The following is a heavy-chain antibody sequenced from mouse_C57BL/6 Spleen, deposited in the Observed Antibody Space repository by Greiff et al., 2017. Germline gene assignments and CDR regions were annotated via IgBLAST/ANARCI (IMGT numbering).Heavy chain of an antibody. Sequence: QVQLQQSGPGLVQPSQSLSITCTVSGFSLTSYGVHWVRQSPGKGLEWLGVIWSGGSTDYNAAFISRLSISKDNSKSQVFFKMNSQQANNTAIYYGARNDDYAAERYWYFDVWGTGTTVTVSS. CDR1: GFSLTSYG. J-gene: IGHJ1*03. CDR3: ARNDDYAAERYWYFDV. D-gene: IGHD2-4*01. V-gene: IGHV2-2*02. CDR2: IWSGGST.